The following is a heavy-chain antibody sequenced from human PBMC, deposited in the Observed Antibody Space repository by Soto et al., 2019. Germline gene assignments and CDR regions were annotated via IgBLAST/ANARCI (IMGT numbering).Heavy chain of an antibody. CDR2: VYYSGSS. CDR3: AKLSCRSSTCYFPGWFGP. D-gene: IGHD2-2*01. V-gene: IGHV4-31*01. Sequence: SETLSLTCTVSGYSISGGASFWSWIRQPPGKGLEWIANVYYSGSSYYNPSLKSLLTISVDTTKKQYSLQLKSMTAADTAVYYCAKLSCRSSTCYFPGWFGPWGQGTLVTV. J-gene: IGHJ5*02. CDR1: GYSISGGASF.